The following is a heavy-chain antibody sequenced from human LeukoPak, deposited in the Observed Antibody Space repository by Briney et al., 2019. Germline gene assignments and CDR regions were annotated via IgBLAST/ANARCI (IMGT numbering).Heavy chain of an antibody. CDR1: GGSISSGSYY. D-gene: IGHD4-17*01. Sequence: SSETLSLTCTVSGGSISSGSYYWSWVRQAPGKGLEWVSSISENGESTYYADSVKGRFTISRDNSRNTLYLQMNSLRAEDTAVYYCASYFHYGDYASLWYWGQGTLVTVSS. V-gene: IGHV3-23*01. CDR2: ISENGEST. J-gene: IGHJ4*02. CDR3: ASYFHYGDYASLWY.